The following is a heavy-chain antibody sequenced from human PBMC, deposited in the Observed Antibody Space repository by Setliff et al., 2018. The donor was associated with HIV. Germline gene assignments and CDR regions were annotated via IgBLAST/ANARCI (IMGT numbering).Heavy chain of an antibody. Sequence: SETLSLTCAVYSGSFSGYRWTWIRQPPGKGLEWIGEINHRGSTTYNPSLRSRATISVDTSKNQFSLKLNSVTDADTAVYYCARGDYYDSTGYEGRDSWGRGTLVTVSS. V-gene: IGHV4-34*01. J-gene: IGHJ4*02. CDR3: ARGDYYDSTGYEGRDS. CDR2: INHRGST. CDR1: SGSFSGYR. D-gene: IGHD3-22*01.